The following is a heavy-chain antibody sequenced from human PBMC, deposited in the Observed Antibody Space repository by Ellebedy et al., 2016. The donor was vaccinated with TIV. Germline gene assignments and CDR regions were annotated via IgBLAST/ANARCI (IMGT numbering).Heavy chain of an antibody. V-gene: IGHV4-59*08. J-gene: IGHJ3*02. CDR3: ARLTGDRGPAFDI. CDR2: IYYSGST. Sequence: GSLRLXCAVYGGSFSGYYWSWIRQPPGKGLEWIGYIYYSGSTNYNPSLKSRVTISVDTSKNQFSLKLSSVTAADTAVYYCARLTGDRGPAFDIWGQGTMVTVSS. D-gene: IGHD7-27*01. CDR1: GGSFSGYY.